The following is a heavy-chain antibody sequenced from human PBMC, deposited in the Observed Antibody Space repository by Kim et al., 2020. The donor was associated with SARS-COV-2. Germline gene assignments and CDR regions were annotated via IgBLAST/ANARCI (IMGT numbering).Heavy chain of an antibody. CDR1: GYTFTSYY. Sequence: ASVKVSCKASGYTFTSYYMHWVRQAPGQGLEWMGIINPSGGSTSYAQKFQGRVTMTRDTSTSTVYMELSSLRSEDTAVYYCARGATVLLWFGELLGNYYGMDVWGQGTTVTVSS. J-gene: IGHJ6*02. CDR2: INPSGGST. V-gene: IGHV1-46*01. D-gene: IGHD3-10*01. CDR3: ARGATVLLWFGELLGNYYGMDV.